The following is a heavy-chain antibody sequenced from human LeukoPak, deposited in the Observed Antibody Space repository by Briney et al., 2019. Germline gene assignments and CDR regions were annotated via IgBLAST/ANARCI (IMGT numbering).Heavy chain of an antibody. J-gene: IGHJ6*03. V-gene: IGHV4-34*01. CDR3: ARSSSLRFAYYYYYMDV. Sequence: PSETLSLTCAVYGGSFSGYYWSWIRQPPGKGLEWIGSIYYSGSTYYNPSLKSRVTISVDTSKNQFSLKLSSVTAADTAVYYCARSSSLRFAYYYYYMDVWGKGTTVTVSS. CDR1: GGSFSGYY. D-gene: IGHD5-12*01. CDR2: IYYSGST.